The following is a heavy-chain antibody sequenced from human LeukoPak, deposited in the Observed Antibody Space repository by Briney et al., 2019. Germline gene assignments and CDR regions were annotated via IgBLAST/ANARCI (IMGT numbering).Heavy chain of an antibody. CDR2: IHYSGST. V-gene: IGHV4-39*01. D-gene: IGHD2-15*01. CDR1: GGSISSSSYY. Sequence: SETLSLTCTVSGGSISSSSYYWGWIRQPPGKGLEWIGSIHYSGSTYYNPSLKSRVTISVDTSKNQFSLKLSSVTAADTAVYYCARHGGLYIWGQGTMVTVSS. CDR3: ARHGGLYI. J-gene: IGHJ3*02.